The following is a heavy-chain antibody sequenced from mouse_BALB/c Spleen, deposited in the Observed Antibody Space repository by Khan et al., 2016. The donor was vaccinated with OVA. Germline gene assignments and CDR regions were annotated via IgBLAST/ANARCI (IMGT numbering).Heavy chain of an antibody. CDR3: AWIRFYYRYSVFDY. D-gene: IGHD2-14*01. CDR1: AYSITSDYA. J-gene: IGHJ2*01. Sequence: EVQLQESGPGLVKPSQSLSLTCTVTAYSITSDYAWTWIRQFPGNKLEWMGYISYSGSTSYNPSLKSRISITRDTSKNQFFPQLISVTTEDTATYYCAWIRFYYRYSVFDYWGQGTTLTVSS. CDR2: ISYSGST. V-gene: IGHV3-2*02.